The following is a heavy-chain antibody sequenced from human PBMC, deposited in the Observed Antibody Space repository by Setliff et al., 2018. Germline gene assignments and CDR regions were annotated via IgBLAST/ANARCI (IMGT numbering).Heavy chain of an antibody. CDR3: ARSSDSGYYHQRDAFDI. J-gene: IGHJ3*02. D-gene: IGHD3-22*01. V-gene: IGHV1-18*04. CDR1: GYMFKRYG. Sequence: ASVKVSCKASGYMFKRYGINWMRQAPGQGLEWLGWISPYNGNTKYAQTVQDRITIATDASTRTSYMELSSLRSDDTAVYFCARSSDSGYYHQRDAFDIWGQGTRVTVSS. CDR2: ISPYNGNT.